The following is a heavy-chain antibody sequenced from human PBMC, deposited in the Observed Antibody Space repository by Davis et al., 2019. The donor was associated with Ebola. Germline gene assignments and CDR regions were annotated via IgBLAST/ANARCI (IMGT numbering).Heavy chain of an antibody. CDR3: AREEGYCSGGSCYSGPFDY. D-gene: IGHD2-15*01. CDR2: INHSGST. V-gene: IGHV4-34*01. CDR1: GGSFSGYY. Sequence: SETLSLTCAVYGGSFSGYYWSWIRQPPGKGLEWIGEINHSGSTFYTPSLKSRVTISVDTSKNQFSLKLSSVTAADTAVYYCAREEGYCSGGSCYSGPFDYWGQGTLVTVSS. J-gene: IGHJ4*02.